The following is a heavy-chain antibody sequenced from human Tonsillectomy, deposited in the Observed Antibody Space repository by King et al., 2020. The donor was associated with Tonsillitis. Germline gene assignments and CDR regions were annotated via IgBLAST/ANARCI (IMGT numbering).Heavy chain of an antibody. CDR1: GLTFSSYG. J-gene: IGHJ4*02. D-gene: IGHD3-10*01. CDR2: IRGDGSNK. Sequence: VQLVESGGGVVQPGGSLRLSCAASGLTFSSYGMHWVRQAPGKGLEWVAFIRGDGSNKYYADSVRGRFTISRDNSKNTLYLQMNSLRVEDTAVYYCESYGSGSYRSLWGQGTLVTVSS. V-gene: IGHV3-30*02. CDR3: ESYGSGSYRSL.